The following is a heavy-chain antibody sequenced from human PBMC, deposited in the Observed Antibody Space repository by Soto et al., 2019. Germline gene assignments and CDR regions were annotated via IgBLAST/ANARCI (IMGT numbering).Heavy chain of an antibody. Sequence: GGSLRLSCAASGLTFSSFAMNWVRQAPGKGLEWVSYISTGGSPIYYADSVKGRFTISRDNTKNTLYLQMNSLRAEDTAVYYCAKDYYDSSGYYGLDYWGQGTLVTVSS. CDR1: GLTFSSFA. D-gene: IGHD3-22*01. V-gene: IGHV3-48*01. J-gene: IGHJ4*02. CDR2: ISTGGSPI. CDR3: AKDYYDSSGYYGLDY.